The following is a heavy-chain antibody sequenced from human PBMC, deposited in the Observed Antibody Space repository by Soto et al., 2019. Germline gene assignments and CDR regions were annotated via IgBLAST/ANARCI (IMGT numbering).Heavy chain of an antibody. J-gene: IGHJ4*02. CDR2: IIPIFGTA. CDR3: ARGGGIVVVTAPYDH. Sequence: SVKVSCKASGGTFSSYAISWVRQAPGQGLEWMGGIIPIFGTANYAQKFQGRVTITADESTSTVHMELGSLTSEDTAVYYCARGGGIVVVTAPYDHGGQGTLVTASP. CDR1: GGTFSSYA. D-gene: IGHD2-21*02. V-gene: IGHV1-69*13.